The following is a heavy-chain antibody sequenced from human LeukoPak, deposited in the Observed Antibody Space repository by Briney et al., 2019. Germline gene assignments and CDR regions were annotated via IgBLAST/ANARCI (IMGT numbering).Heavy chain of an antibody. CDR3: AREALTDTTFGPYDY. D-gene: IGHD4-17*01. CDR1: GFTFSSYA. CDR2: ISGSGGST. Sequence: GGSLRLSCAASGFTFSSYAMSWVRQAPGKGLEWVSAISGSGGSTYYADSVKGRFTLSRDNAKKSLYLEMNSLRAEDTAVYYCAREALTDTTFGPYDYWGQGTLLTVSS. V-gene: IGHV3-23*01. J-gene: IGHJ4*02.